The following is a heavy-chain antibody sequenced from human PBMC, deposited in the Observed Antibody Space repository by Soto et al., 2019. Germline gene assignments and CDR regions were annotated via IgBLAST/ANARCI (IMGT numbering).Heavy chain of an antibody. Sequence: ASVKVSCKASGYTFTSYGISWVRQAPGQGLEWMGWISAYNGNTNYAQKLQGRVTMTTDTSTSTAYMELRSLRSDDTAVYYCARDPPSIAAAEGSYWGQGTLVTVSS. D-gene: IGHD6-13*01. CDR1: GYTFTSYG. V-gene: IGHV1-18*04. CDR2: ISAYNGNT. CDR3: ARDPPSIAAAEGSY. J-gene: IGHJ4*02.